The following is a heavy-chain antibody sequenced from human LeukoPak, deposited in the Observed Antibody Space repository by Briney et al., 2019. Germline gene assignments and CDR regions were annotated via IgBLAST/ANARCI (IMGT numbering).Heavy chain of an antibody. J-gene: IGHJ4*02. CDR2: ISGSGGST. V-gene: IGHV3-23*01. CDR3: AKDLHHATVTTLDY. Sequence: GGSLRLSCAASGFTFSSYAMSWVRQAPGKGLEWVSAISGSGGSTYYADSVKGRFTISRDNSKNTLYLQVNSLRAEDTAVYYCAKDLHHATVTTLDYWGQGTLVTVSS. CDR1: GFTFSSYA. D-gene: IGHD4-17*01.